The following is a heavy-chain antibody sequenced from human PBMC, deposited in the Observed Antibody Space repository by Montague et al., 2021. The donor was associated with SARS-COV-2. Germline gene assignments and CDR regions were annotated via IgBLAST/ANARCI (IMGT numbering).Heavy chain of an antibody. J-gene: IGHJ4*02. Sequence: SETLSLICTVSNASITTSNWWTWVRQAPGKGLEWVGEIHHSGTLNYNPSLKSRVTISVDTSKNHFSLNLNSVTAADTALYFCARRIRITVFRGVPLTTHSLESWGQGIMVTVSS. CDR3: ARRIRITVFRGVPLTTHSLES. CDR1: NASITTSNW. V-gene: IGHV4/OR15-8*01. CDR2: IHHSGTL. D-gene: IGHD3-10*01.